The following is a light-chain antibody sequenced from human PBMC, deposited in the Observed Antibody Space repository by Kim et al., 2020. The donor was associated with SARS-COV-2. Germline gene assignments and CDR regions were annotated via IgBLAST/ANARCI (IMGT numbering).Light chain of an antibody. CDR2: DNN. J-gene: IGLJ2*01. Sequence: GRKVTISCSGSSSNIGNNYVSWYQQLPGTAPKLLIYDNNERPSGIPDRFSGYKSGTSATLGITGLETGDEADYYCGTWDSSLTTVVFGGGTQLTVL. CDR1: SSNIGNNY. V-gene: IGLV1-51*01. CDR3: GTWDSSLTTVV.